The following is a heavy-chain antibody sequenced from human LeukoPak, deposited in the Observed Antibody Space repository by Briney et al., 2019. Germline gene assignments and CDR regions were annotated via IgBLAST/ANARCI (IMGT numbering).Heavy chain of an antibody. V-gene: IGHV3-23*01. CDR1: GFTLRSYD. D-gene: IGHD5-12*01. J-gene: IGHJ4*02. Sequence: GGSLRLSCAASGFTLRSYDMSWVRQAPGKGLEWVAATSGSGGNTYYADSVKGRFTISRDNSKNTLYLQMNSLRAEDTAVYYCAKEYSSYDSDYWGQGTLVTASS. CDR3: AKEYSSYDSDY. CDR2: TSGSGGNT.